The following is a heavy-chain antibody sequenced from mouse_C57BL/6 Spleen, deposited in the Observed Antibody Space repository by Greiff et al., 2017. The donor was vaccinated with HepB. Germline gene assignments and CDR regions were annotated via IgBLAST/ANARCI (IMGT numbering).Heavy chain of an antibody. D-gene: IGHD1-1*01. CDR2: IHPNSGST. CDR3: ARKTTVVNFDV. Sequence: QVQLQQPGAELVKPGASVKLSCKASGYTFTSYWMHWVKQRPGQGLEWIGMIHPNSGSTNYNEKFKSKATLTVDKSSSTAYMQHISLTSEDSAVYDCARKTTVVNFDVWGTGTTLTVSS. J-gene: IGHJ1*03. CDR1: GYTFTSYW. V-gene: IGHV1-64*01.